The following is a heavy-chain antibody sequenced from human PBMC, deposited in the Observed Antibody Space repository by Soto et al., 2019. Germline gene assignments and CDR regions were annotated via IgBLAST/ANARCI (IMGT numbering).Heavy chain of an antibody. Sequence: QVQLVQSGAEVKKPGSSVKVSCKASGGTFSSYTISWVRQAPGQGLEWMGRIIPILGIANYAQKFQGRVTTXXDKSTSTAYMELSSLRAEDTAVYYCARDNSGSYGYWGQGTLVTVSS. CDR3: ARDNSGSYGY. V-gene: IGHV1-69*08. CDR2: IIPILGIA. D-gene: IGHD1-26*01. J-gene: IGHJ4*02. CDR1: GGTFSSYT.